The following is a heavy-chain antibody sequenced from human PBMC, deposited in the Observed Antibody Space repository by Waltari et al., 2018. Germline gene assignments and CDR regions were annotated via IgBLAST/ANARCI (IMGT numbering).Heavy chain of an antibody. J-gene: IGHJ4*02. V-gene: IGHV4-59*11. CDR1: GGSISSHY. Sequence: QVQLQGSGPGLVKPSETLSLTCTVSGGSISSHYWSWIRQPPGKGLEWIGYIYYSGSTNYNPSLKSRVTISVDTSKNQFSLKLSSVTAADTAVYYCARVGDYDFWSGYYFFDYWGQGTLVTVSS. D-gene: IGHD3-3*01. CDR2: IYYSGST. CDR3: ARVGDYDFWSGYYFFDY.